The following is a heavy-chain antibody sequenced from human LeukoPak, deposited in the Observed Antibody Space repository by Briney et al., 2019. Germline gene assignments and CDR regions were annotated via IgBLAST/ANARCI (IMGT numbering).Heavy chain of an antibody. CDR2: IYYSGST. D-gene: IGHD5-12*01. Sequence: SETLSLTCTVSGGSISSYYWSWIRQPPGKGLEWIGYIYYSGSTYYNPSLKSRVTISVDTSKNQFSLKLSSVTAADTAVYYCARVRVATTYFDYWGQGTLVTVSS. CDR3: ARVRVATTYFDY. J-gene: IGHJ4*02. CDR1: GGSISSYY. V-gene: IGHV4-30-4*01.